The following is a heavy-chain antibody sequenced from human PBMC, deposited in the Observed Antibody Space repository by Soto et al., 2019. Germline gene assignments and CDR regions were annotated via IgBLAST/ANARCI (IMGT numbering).Heavy chain of an antibody. CDR3: ARHESPPDNWFDP. CDR1: GGSISSYY. V-gene: IGHV4-59*08. J-gene: IGHJ5*02. Sequence: SETLSLTCTVSGGSISSYYWSWIRQPPGKGLEWIGYIYYSGSTNYNPSLKSRVTISVVSSKNQFSLKLSSVTAADTAVYYCARHESPPDNWFDPWGQGTLVTVSS. CDR2: IYYSGST.